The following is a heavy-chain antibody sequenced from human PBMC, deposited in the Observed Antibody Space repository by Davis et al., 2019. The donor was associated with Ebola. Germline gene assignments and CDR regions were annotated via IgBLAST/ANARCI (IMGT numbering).Heavy chain of an antibody. V-gene: IGHV3-43*02. Sequence: GGSLRLSCAASGFTFDDYAMHWVRQAPGKGLEWVSLISGDGGSTYYADSVRGRFTISRDNSKNSLYLQMNSLRTEDTALYYCAKDQTITIFGVITYGMDVWGQGTTVTVSS. J-gene: IGHJ6*02. CDR1: GFTFDDYA. CDR3: AKDQTITIFGVITYGMDV. D-gene: IGHD3-3*01. CDR2: ISGDGGST.